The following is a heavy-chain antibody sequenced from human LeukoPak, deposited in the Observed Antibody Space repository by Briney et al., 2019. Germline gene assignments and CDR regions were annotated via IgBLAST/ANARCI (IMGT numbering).Heavy chain of an antibody. D-gene: IGHD1-14*01. J-gene: IGHJ5*02. Sequence: PSETLSLTCTVSGGSISSGGYYWSWIRQHPGKGLEWIGYIYYSGSTYYNPSLKSRVTISVDTSKNQFSLKLSSVTAADTAVYYCARGLSNNHYYPVGWFDPRGQGTLVTVSS. CDR3: ARGLSNNHYYPVGWFDP. CDR1: GGSISSGGYY. V-gene: IGHV4-31*03. CDR2: IYYSGST.